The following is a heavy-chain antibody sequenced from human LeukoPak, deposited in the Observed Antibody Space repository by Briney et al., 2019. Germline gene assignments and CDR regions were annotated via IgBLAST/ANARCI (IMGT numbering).Heavy chain of an antibody. Sequence: GGSLRLSCAASGFTFSRHWMHWARHAPGKGLVWVSRINSDGSSTSYAESVKGRFTISRDNANNILFLQMNSLRAEDTAVYYCARGPDASGIYRPGDYWGQGTLVTVSS. CDR3: ARGPDASGIYRPGDY. J-gene: IGHJ4*02. V-gene: IGHV3-74*01. CDR2: INSDGSST. CDR1: GFTFSRHW. D-gene: IGHD3-10*01.